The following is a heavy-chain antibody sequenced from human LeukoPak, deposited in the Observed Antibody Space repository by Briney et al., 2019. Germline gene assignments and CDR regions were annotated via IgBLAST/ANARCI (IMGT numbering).Heavy chain of an antibody. CDR2: ITATGSTI. CDR1: GFSFSSSG. Sequence: GGSLRLSCAASGFSFSSSGMNCVRQAPGKGLEWVSYITATGSTIYYADSVKGRFTISRDNARSSLFLSMSSLRAEDTAVYYCARSIIVGATGAFDVWGQGTMVTVS. J-gene: IGHJ3*01. V-gene: IGHV3-48*03. D-gene: IGHD1-26*01. CDR3: ARSIIVGATGAFDV.